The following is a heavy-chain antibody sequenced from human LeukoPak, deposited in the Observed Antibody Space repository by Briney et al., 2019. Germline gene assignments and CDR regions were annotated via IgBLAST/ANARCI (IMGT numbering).Heavy chain of an antibody. Sequence: PSETLSLTCAVYGGSFSGYYGNWIRQPPGKGLEWIGEINHSGSTNYNPSLRSRVTMSVDTSKNQFSLKLSSVTAADTAVYYCARFSVVGAPPTGGQGNLVTVSS. CDR2: INHSGST. V-gene: IGHV4-34*01. D-gene: IGHD1-26*01. CDR3: ARFSVVGAPPT. CDR1: GGSFSGYY. J-gene: IGHJ4*02.